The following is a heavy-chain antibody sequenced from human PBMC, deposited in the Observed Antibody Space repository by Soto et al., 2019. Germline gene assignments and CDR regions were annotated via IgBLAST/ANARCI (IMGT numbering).Heavy chain of an antibody. V-gene: IGHV4-30-2*01. D-gene: IGHD3-22*01. Sequence: QLQLQESGSGLVKPSQTLSLTCAVSGGSISSGGYSWSWIRQPPGKGLEWIGYIYHSGSTYYNPSLKSRVTISVDRSKNQFSLKLSSVTAADTAVYYCARVPDYYDSSGYYGVYFDYWGQGTLVTVSS. J-gene: IGHJ4*02. CDR1: GGSISSGGYS. CDR3: ARVPDYYDSSGYYGVYFDY. CDR2: IYHSGST.